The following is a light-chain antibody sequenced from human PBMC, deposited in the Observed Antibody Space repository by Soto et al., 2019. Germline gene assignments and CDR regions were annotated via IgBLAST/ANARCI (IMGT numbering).Light chain of an antibody. J-gene: IGKJ2*03. CDR2: RAS. Sequence: DIQMTQSPSTLSAYVGERATITCRASQSISPWLAGYQKKPGKAPNLLIYRASNLQTLVPSRFSGSVSGTEFTLSIYSVQPDDFETFYGQQYGGRPYSFGQGTKLEIE. CDR3: QQYGGRPYS. CDR1: QSISPW. V-gene: IGKV1-5*03.